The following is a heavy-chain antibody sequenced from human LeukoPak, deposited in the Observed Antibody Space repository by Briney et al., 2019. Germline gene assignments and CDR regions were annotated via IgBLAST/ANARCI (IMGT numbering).Heavy chain of an antibody. CDR2: IYYSGST. CDR3: ARDGGIVGATTDAFDI. D-gene: IGHD1-26*01. V-gene: IGHV4-31*03. J-gene: IGHJ3*02. Sequence: PSETLSLTCTVSGGSISSGGYYWSWIRQHPGKGLEWIGYIYYSGSTYYNPSLKSRVTISVDTSKNQFSLKLSSVTAADTAVYYCARDGGIVGATTDAFDIWGQGTMVTVSS. CDR1: GGSISSGGYY.